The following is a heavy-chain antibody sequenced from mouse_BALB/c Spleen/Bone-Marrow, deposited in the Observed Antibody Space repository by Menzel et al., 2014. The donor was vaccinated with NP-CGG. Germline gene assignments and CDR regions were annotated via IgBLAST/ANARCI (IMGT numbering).Heavy chain of an antibody. J-gene: IGHJ2*01. CDR1: GYTFTDYT. CDR2: INPNIGGT. D-gene: IGHD2-3*01. CDR3: ARGRWYY. Sequence: VQLKHSGPELVKPGASVKISCKTSGYTFTDYTLHWVKQSHGKSLEWIGGINPNIGGTTYNQKFKDKASLTLNKSSTTAYMELRSLTSEDSAVYFCARGRWYYWGQGTTLTVSS. V-gene: IGHV1-22*01.